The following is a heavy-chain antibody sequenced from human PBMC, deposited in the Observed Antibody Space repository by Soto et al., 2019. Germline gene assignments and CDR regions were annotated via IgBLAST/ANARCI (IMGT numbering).Heavy chain of an antibody. CDR2: IYYSGST. CDR1: GGSIRSYY. Sequence: QVQLQESGPGLVKPSETLSLTCTVSGGSIRSYYWSWIRQPPGKGLEWIWYIYYSGSTNYNPSLKSRVTIPVDTSKSQFSLKLSYLTAADTAGYYCARRYGGNFDYWGQGTLVTVSS. V-gene: IGHV4-59*01. CDR3: ARRYGGNFDY. D-gene: IGHD1-26*01. J-gene: IGHJ4*02.